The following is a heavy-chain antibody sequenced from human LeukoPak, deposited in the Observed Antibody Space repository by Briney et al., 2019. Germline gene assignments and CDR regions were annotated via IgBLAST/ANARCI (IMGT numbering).Heavy chain of an antibody. CDR2: INAGNGNT. CDR1: DFSFTSYG. D-gene: IGHD5-18*01. Sequence: GASVKVSCKASDFSFTSYGMSWVRQAPGQRLEWMGWINAGNGNTKYSQKFQGRVTITRDTSASTAYMELSSLRSEDTAVYYCARSRGYSYGNDYWGQGTLVTVSS. CDR3: ARSRGYSYGNDY. J-gene: IGHJ4*02. V-gene: IGHV1-3*01.